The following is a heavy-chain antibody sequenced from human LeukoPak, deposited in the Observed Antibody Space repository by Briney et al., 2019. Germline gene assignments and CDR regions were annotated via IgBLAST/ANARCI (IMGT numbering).Heavy chain of an antibody. CDR2: ISHSGTT. Sequence: SETLSLTCGVSGASISRPYWWSWVRQPPGKGLEWIAEISHSGTTHYNPSLKSRVIISVDKSKNQVFLKLNSVTAADTAMYYCARDGGSDQYYFDNWGQGTLVTVSS. CDR3: ARDGGSDQYYFDN. CDR1: GASISRPYW. V-gene: IGHV4-4*02. D-gene: IGHD6-19*01. J-gene: IGHJ4*02.